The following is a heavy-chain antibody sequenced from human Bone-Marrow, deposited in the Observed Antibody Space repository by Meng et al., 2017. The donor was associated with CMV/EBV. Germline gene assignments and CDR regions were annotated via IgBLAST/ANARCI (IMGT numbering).Heavy chain of an antibody. CDR3: ARQGITMVRGATNWFDP. Sequence: GESLKISCAASGFTVSSSYMSWVRQAPGKGLEWVSVIYIPGTTYYADSVKGRFTISRDNSKNTLYLQMSSLRAEDTAVYYCARQGITMVRGATNWFDPWGQGPLVTVYS. CDR1: GFTVSSSY. V-gene: IGHV3-53*01. J-gene: IGHJ5*02. D-gene: IGHD3-10*01. CDR2: IYIPGTT.